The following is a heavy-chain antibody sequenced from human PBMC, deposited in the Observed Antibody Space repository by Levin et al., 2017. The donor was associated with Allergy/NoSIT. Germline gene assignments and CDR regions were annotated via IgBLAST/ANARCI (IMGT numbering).Heavy chain of an antibody. CDR1: GFTFSSYG. D-gene: IGHD2-2*01. J-gene: IGHJ4*01. Sequence: PPGGSLRLSCTASGFTFSSYGIHWVRQAPGKGLEWVALISYDGTNENYADSVKGRFTISRDNSKNTLYLQMNSLRGEDTAVYYCAKDRAYCGATSCHEPFDNWGHGTLVTVSS. CDR3: AKDRAYCGATSCHEPFDN. CDR2: ISYDGTNE. V-gene: IGHV3-30*18.